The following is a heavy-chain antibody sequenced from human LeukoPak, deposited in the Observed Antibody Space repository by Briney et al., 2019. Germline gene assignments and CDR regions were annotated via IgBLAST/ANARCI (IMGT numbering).Heavy chain of an antibody. V-gene: IGHV3-30*18. Sequence: GRSLRLSCAASGFTLSSYGMHWVRQAPGKGLEWVAVISYDGSNKYYADSVKGRFTISRDNSKNTLYLQMNSLRAEDTAVYYCAKDKGYSYGVAYYFDYWGQGTLVTVSS. CDR2: ISYDGSNK. J-gene: IGHJ4*02. CDR3: AKDKGYSYGVAYYFDY. CDR1: GFTLSSYG. D-gene: IGHD5-18*01.